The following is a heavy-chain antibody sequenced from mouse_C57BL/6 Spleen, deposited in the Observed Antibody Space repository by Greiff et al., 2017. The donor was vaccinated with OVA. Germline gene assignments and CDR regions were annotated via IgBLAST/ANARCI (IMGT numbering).Heavy chain of an antibody. CDR1: GYTFTSYG. Sequence: QVQLQQSGAELARPGASVKLSCKASGYTFTSYGISWVKQRTGQGLEWIGEIYPRSGNTYYNEKFKGKATLTADKSSSTAYMELRSLTSEDSAVDFCAREDYYGSSDYFDYWGQGTTLTVSS. CDR3: AREDYYGSSDYFDY. V-gene: IGHV1-81*01. J-gene: IGHJ2*01. CDR2: IYPRSGNT. D-gene: IGHD1-1*01.